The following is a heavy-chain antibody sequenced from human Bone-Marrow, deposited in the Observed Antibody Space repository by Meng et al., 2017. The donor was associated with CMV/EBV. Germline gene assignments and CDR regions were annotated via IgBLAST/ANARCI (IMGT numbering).Heavy chain of an antibody. V-gene: IGHV4-59*12. CDR1: GCSISSYY. J-gene: IGHJ4*02. CDR3: ARDLRAVRITMIVEPSPAEPFDY. CDR2: IYYCGST. D-gene: IGHD3-22*01. Sequence: SETLSLTCTVSGCSISSYYWSWIRQPPGKGLEWIGYIYYCGSTNYNPSPKSRVTISVDTSKNQFSLKLSSVTAADTAVYYCARDLRAVRITMIVEPSPAEPFDYWGQGTLVTVSS.